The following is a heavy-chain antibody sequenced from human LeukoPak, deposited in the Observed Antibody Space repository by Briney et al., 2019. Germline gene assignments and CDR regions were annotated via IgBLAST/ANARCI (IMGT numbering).Heavy chain of an antibody. CDR3: ARLAGGWYYYLDY. D-gene: IGHD2-15*01. CDR1: GGSISRSGYS. J-gene: IGHJ4*02. V-gene: IGHV4-30-4*07. CDR2: IYYTGST. Sequence: SETLSLTCAVSGGSISRSGYSWSWIRQPPGKGLDWIAYIYYTGSTYYNPSLKSRVTISLDTSKNQFSLKLTSVTAADTAVYYCARLAGGWYYYLDYWGQGTLVTVSS.